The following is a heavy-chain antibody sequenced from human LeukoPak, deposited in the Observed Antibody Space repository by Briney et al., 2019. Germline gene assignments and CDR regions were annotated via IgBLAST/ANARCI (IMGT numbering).Heavy chain of an antibody. D-gene: IGHD6-19*01. CDR2: ISSSGGAI. CDR3: AGGKVSGWYLDY. J-gene: IGHJ4*02. V-gene: IGHV3-48*03. Sequence: GGSLRLSCAASGFTFSSYEMNWVRQAPGKGLEWVSYISSSGGAIYYADSVKGRFTISRDNAENSLYLQMNSLRAEDTAVYYCAGGKVSGWYLDYWGQGTLVTVSS. CDR1: GFTFSSYE.